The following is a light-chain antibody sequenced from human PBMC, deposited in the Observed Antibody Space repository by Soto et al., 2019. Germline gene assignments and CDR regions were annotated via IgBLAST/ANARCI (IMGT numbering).Light chain of an antibody. CDR2: RAS. Sequence: DIQMTQTPSTRSASVGDRVTMTCRASQSISNSLAWYQQKPGKAPKLLIYRASALQSGVPSRFSGSGSGTEFTLTIDSLQPDDFATFYCQQYSTYPPTFGGGTKVDIK. V-gene: IGKV1-5*03. CDR1: QSISNS. J-gene: IGKJ4*01. CDR3: QQYSTYPPT.